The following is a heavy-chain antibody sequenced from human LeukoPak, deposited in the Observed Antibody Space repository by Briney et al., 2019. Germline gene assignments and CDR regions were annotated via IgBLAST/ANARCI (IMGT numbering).Heavy chain of an antibody. CDR2: IWYDGSNK. Sequence: GGSLRLSCAATGFTFSSYGMHWVRQAPGKGLEWVAVIWYDGSNKYYADSVKGRFTISRDNSKNTLYLQMNSLRAEDTAVYYCAKGGYSSSWYQSLSDWFDPWGQGTLVTVSS. J-gene: IGHJ5*02. CDR1: GFTFSSYG. D-gene: IGHD6-13*01. CDR3: AKGGYSSSWYQSLSDWFDP. V-gene: IGHV3-33*06.